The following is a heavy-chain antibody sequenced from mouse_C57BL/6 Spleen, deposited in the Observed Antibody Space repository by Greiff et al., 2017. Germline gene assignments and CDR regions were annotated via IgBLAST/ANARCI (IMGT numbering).Heavy chain of an antibody. Sequence: VQLQQSGAELVRPGTSVKVSCKASGYAFTNYLIEWVKQRPGQGLEWIGVINPGSGGTNYNEKFKGKATLTADKSSSTAYMQLSSLTSEDSAVYFCARKLERGFAYWGQGTLVTVSA. J-gene: IGHJ3*01. V-gene: IGHV1-54*01. CDR3: ARKLERGFAY. CDR1: GYAFTNYL. CDR2: INPGSGGT.